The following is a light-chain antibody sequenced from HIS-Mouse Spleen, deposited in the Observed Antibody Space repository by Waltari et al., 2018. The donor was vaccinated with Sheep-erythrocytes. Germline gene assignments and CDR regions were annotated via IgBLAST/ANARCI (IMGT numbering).Light chain of an antibody. CDR3: CSYAGSYNHV. CDR2: DVS. Sequence: QSALTQPRSVSGSPGQSVTISCTGTSSAVGGYNYVSWYQQHPGKAPQLMIYDVSKRPSGVPGRFSGSKSGNTASLTISGLQAEDEADYYCCSYAGSYNHVFATGTKVTVL. V-gene: IGLV2-11*01. CDR1: SSAVGGYNY. J-gene: IGLJ1*01.